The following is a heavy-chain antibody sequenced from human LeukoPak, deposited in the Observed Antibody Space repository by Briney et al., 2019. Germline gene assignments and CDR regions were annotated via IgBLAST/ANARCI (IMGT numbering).Heavy chain of an antibody. D-gene: IGHD5-12*01. J-gene: IGHJ4*02. CDR1: GFTFSSYS. CDR2: ISSSSSTI. CDR3: ARSAAAGRKVATFDY. Sequence: QPGGSLRLSCAASGFTFSSYSMNWVRQAPGKGLEWGSYISSSSSTIYYADSVKGRFTISRDNAKNSLYLQMNSLRAEDTAVYYCARSAAAGRKVATFDYWGQGTLVTVSS. V-gene: IGHV3-48*01.